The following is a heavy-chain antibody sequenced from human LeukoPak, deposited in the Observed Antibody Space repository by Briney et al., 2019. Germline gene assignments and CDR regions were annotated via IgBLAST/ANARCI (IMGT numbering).Heavy chain of an antibody. J-gene: IGHJ4*02. D-gene: IGHD1-26*01. Sequence: PGGSLRLSCAASGFTFSSYAMSWVRQAPGKGLEWVSDISGSGGSTYYADSVKGRFTISRDNSKNTLYLQMNSLRAEDTAVYYCAKFPKWELESGYFDYWGQGTLVTVSS. CDR2: ISGSGGST. CDR3: AKFPKWELESGYFDY. CDR1: GFTFSSYA. V-gene: IGHV3-23*01.